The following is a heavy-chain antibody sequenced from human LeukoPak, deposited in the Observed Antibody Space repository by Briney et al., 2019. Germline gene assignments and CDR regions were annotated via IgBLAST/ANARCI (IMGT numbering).Heavy chain of an antibody. D-gene: IGHD5-24*01. CDR2: INHSGST. J-gene: IGHJ4*02. CDR3: AREEMTYYFDY. Sequence: REAPRNVKEWIGEINHSGSTNYNPSLKSRVTISVDTSKNQFSLKLSSLTAADTAVYYCAREEMTYYFDYWGQGTLVTVSS. V-gene: IGHV4-34*01.